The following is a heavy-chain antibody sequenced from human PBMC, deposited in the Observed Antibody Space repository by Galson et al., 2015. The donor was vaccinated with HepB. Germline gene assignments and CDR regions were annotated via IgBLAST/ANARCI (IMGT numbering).Heavy chain of an antibody. J-gene: IGHJ6*02. CDR3: ARDFRYDFWSGYYHTYYYGMDV. D-gene: IGHD3-3*01. CDR1: GFTFSTYW. V-gene: IGHV3-7*03. CDR2: IKQDGSEK. Sequence: SLRLSCAASGFTFSTYWMSWVRQAPGKGLEWVANIKQDGSEKYYVDSVKGRFTISRDNAKNSLYLQMNSLRAEDTAVYYCARDFRYDFWSGYYHTYYYGMDVWGQGTTVTVSS.